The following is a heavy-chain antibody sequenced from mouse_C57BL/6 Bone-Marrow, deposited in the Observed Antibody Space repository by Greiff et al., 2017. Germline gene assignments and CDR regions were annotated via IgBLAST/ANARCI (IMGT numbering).Heavy chain of an antibody. Sequence: QVQLQQSGAELVKPGASVKISCKASGYAFSSYWMNWVKQRPGKGLEWIGQIYPGDGDTNYNGKFKGKATLTADKSSSTAYMQLSSLTSEDSAVYFFARGGLRRGTRQVDVWGTGTTVTVSS. V-gene: IGHV1-80*01. CDR3: ARGGLRRGTRQVDV. D-gene: IGHD2-4*01. CDR2: IYPGDGDT. CDR1: GYAFSSYW. J-gene: IGHJ1*03.